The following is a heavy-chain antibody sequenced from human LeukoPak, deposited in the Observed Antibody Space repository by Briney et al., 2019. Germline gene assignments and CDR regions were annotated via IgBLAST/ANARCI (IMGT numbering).Heavy chain of an antibody. J-gene: IGHJ5*02. CDR2: IYYSGST. CDR1: GGSISSGDYY. Sequence: PSETLSLTCTVSGGSISSGDYYWSWIRRPPGKGLEWIGYIYYSGSTYYNPSLKSRATISVDTSKNQFSLKLSSVTAADTAVYYCASMVRGITGFDPWGQGTLVTVSS. V-gene: IGHV4-30-4*01. D-gene: IGHD3-10*01. CDR3: ASMVRGITGFDP.